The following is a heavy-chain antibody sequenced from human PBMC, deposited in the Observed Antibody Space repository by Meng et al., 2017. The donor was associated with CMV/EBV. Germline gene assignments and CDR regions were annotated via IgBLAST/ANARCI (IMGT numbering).Heavy chain of an antibody. CDR3: ARGGGSTDYYRSNYYYYGMDV. CDR2: INHSGIT. CDR1: GGSISSYY. Sequence: GSLRLSCTVSGGSISSYYWSWIRQPPGKGLEWIGEINHSGITNYNPSLKSRVTISVDTSKNQFSLKLSSVTAADTAVYYCARGGGSTDYYRSNYYYYGMDVWGQGTTVTVSS. J-gene: IGHJ6*02. D-gene: IGHD3-22*01. V-gene: IGHV4-34*01.